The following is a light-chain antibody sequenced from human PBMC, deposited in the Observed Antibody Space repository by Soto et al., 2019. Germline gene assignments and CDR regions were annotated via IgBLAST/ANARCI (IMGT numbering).Light chain of an antibody. Sequence: EIVLTQSPATLSLSPGERAAPSCRASQGVGRFLAWYQQKPGQAPRLLIYDASNRATGIPARFSGSGSVTDFTLAIDNLEPEDFAVYYCQQRGGWPLTFGGGTKVEIK. CDR1: QGVGRF. V-gene: IGKV3-11*01. J-gene: IGKJ4*01. CDR2: DAS. CDR3: QQRGGWPLT.